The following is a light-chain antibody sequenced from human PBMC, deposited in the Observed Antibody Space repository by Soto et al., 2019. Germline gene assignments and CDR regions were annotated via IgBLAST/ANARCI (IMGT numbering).Light chain of an antibody. CDR1: QSVSSY. CDR2: DAS. V-gene: IGKV3-11*01. Sequence: EIVLTKSPVTLSLSPGERATLSCRASQSVSSYLAWYQQKPGQAPKLLIYDASNRATAIPARFSGSGSWTDFPLTSSSLEPEDFAVYYCQQRSNWPLTFGGGTKVEI. CDR3: QQRSNWPLT. J-gene: IGKJ4*01.